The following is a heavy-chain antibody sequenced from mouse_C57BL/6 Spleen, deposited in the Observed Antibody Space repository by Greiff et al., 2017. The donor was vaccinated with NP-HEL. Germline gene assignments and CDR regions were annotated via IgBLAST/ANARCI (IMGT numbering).Heavy chain of an antibody. D-gene: IGHD1-1*01. J-gene: IGHJ1*03. CDR1: GYTFTEYT. CDR2: FYPGSGSI. V-gene: IGHV1-62-2*01. Sequence: QVQLQQSGAELVKPGASVKLSCKASGYTFTEYTIHWVKQRSGQGLEWIGWFYPGSGSIKYNEKFKDKATLTADKSSSTVYMELSRLTSEDSAVYFCARHEEGPNLLLREGYFDVWGTGTTVTVSS. CDR3: ARHEEGPNLLLREGYFDV.